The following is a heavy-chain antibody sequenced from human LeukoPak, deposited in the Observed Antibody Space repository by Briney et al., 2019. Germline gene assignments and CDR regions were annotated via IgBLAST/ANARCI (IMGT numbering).Heavy chain of an antibody. D-gene: IGHD3-10*01. V-gene: IGHV4-38-2*02. CDR2: IYHSGNT. Sequence: SETLSLTCTVSGYSISSGYYWGWIRQPPGKGLEWIGSIYHSGNTYDNPSLKSRVTISVDTSKNQFSLKLSSVTAADTAVYYCARDWAGSGSYYHRYFDYWGQGTLVIVSS. CDR1: GYSISSGYY. CDR3: ARDWAGSGSYYHRYFDY. J-gene: IGHJ4*02.